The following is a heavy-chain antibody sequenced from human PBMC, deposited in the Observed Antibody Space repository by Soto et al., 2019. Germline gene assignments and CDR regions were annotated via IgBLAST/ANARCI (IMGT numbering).Heavy chain of an antibody. CDR2: ISTYNGNT. Sequence: QVQLVQSGAEVKKPGASVKVSCKASGYTFTSYGISWVRQAPGQGLEWMGWISTYNGNTNYVQKLQGRVTMTTDTSTSTADLELRSLRSDDTAVYYCAGDWTDYYCSGALDGFDIWGQGTMVTVSS. D-gene: IGHD3-10*01. V-gene: IGHV1-18*01. CDR1: GYTFTSYG. CDR3: AGDWTDYYCSGALDGFDI. J-gene: IGHJ3*02.